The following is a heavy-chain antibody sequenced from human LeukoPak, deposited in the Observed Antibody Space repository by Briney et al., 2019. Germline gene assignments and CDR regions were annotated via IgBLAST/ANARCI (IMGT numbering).Heavy chain of an antibody. CDR3: AKDIVWLDNNHYGMDV. V-gene: IGHV3-30*18. J-gene: IGHJ6*02. D-gene: IGHD5-18*01. CDR1: GFTFSSYG. Sequence: PGGSLRLSCAASGFTFSSYGMHWVRQAPGKGLEWVAVVSHDGNKKSHADSVKGRFTISRDNSMNALYLEMNSLRLEDTAVYYCAKDIVWLDNNHYGMDVWGQGTTVTVSS. CDR2: VSHDGNKK.